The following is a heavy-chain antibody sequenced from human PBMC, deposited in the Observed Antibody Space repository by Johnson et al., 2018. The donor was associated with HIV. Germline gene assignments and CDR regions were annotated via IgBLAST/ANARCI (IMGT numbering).Heavy chain of an antibody. CDR1: GFTFDDYA. Sequence: VQLVESGGGLVQPGRSLRLSCAASGFTFDDYAMHWVRQAPGKGLEWVSGISWNSGSIGYADAVRGRFTISRDNAKKSLYLQVNSLTADDTALYYCAKVFKVRVAGAFDIWGQGTMVTVSS. V-gene: IGHV3-9*01. CDR3: AKVFKVRVAGAFDI. D-gene: IGHD6-19*01. CDR2: ISWNSGSI. J-gene: IGHJ3*02.